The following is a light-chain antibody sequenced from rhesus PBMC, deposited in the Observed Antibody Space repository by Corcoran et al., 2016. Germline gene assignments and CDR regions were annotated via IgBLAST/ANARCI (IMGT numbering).Light chain of an antibody. CDR2: EAA. J-gene: IGKJ3*01. Sequence: DIQMTQSPSSLSASVGDRVTITCRASQGITNELAWYQQKPGETPKLLIYEAASLQSGIPSRFSGSGSGTDFTLTISSLQSEDFATYYCQHYYSTPFTFGPGTKLDIK. CDR3: QHYYSTPFT. CDR1: QGITNE. V-gene: IGKV1-21*01.